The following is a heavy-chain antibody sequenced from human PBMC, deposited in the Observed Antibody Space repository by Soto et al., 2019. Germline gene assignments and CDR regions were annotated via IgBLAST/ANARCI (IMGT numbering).Heavy chain of an antibody. D-gene: IGHD2-15*01. V-gene: IGHV2-5*02. J-gene: IGHJ5*01. CDR3: AHAMLYCTGGSCSTWFDS. CDR2: IYWDDDK. Sequence: QITLKESGPTLVKPTQTLTLTCTFSGFSLSTHGVGVGWIRQPAGKALEWLALIYWDDDKRYSASLNSRLTLTTDTSKNQVVLTMTNMDPVDTATYYCAHAMLYCTGGSCSTWFDSWGQGTLVTVSS. CDR1: GFSLSTHGVG.